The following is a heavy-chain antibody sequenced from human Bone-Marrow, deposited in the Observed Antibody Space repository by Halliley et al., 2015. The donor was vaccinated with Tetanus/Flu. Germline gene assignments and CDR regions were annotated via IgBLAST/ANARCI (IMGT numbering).Heavy chain of an antibody. CDR3: ARHSVGTSWGDYFDP. Sequence: RIDPSASFTSYSPSFQGPVTISVDRSISTAYLQWTSLKTSDTGMYFCARHSVGTSWGDYFDPWGQGTLVTVSS. J-gene: IGHJ5*02. V-gene: IGHV5-10-1*01. CDR2: IDPSASFT. D-gene: IGHD3-16*01.